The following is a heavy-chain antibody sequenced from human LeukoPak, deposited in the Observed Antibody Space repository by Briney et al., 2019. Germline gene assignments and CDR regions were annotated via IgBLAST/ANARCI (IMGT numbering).Heavy chain of an antibody. V-gene: IGHV4-59*08. CDR2: IYYSGST. Sequence: PSETLSLTCTVSGGSISSYYWCWIRQPPGKGLEWIGYIYYSGSTNYNPSLQSRVTISVDTSKNQLSLSLSSVTAADTAVYYCARPYTSSWYSGFQHWGQGTLVTVSS. CDR1: GGSISSYY. J-gene: IGHJ1*01. CDR3: ARPYTSSWYSGFQH. D-gene: IGHD6-13*01.